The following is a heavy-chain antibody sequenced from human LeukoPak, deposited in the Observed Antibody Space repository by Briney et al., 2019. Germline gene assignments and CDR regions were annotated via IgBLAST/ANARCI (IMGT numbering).Heavy chain of an antibody. V-gene: IGHV3-20*04. D-gene: IGHD3-3*01. CDR1: GFTFDDYA. Sequence: GGSLRLSCLVSGFTFDDYAMNWVRQSPGKGLEWVSGINWSGTRTGYADSVKGRFAISRDNAKNSLYLQMNSLRAEDTAVYYCARGYYDFWSGYYYYYYMDVWGKGTTVTVSS. CDR3: ARGYYDFWSGYYYYYYMDV. CDR2: INWSGTRT. J-gene: IGHJ6*03.